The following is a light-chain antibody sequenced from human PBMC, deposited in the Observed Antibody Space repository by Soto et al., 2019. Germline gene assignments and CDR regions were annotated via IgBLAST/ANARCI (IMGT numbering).Light chain of an antibody. CDR3: QQRSSWWT. CDR1: QSVSTY. Sequence: EIVLTQSPATLYLSPGERATLSCRASQSVSTYLAWYQQKPGQAPRLLSYDASNRATGIPDRFSGSWSGTDFTLTISSLEPEDFEVYYCQQRSSWWTFGQGTKVEIK. CDR2: DAS. V-gene: IGKV3-11*01. J-gene: IGKJ1*01.